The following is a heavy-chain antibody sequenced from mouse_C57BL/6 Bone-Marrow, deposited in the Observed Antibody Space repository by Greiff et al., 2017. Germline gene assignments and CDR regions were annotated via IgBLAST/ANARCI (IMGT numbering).Heavy chain of an antibody. CDR2: IYPGGGYT. V-gene: IGHV1-63*01. CDR3: AREGHCDAMDY. J-gene: IGHJ4*01. CDR1: GYTFTNYW. Sequence: QVQLQQSGAELVRPGTSVKLSCKASGYTFTNYWIGWAKQRPGHGLEWVGDIYPGGGYTNYNEKFKGKVTLTADKSSSTAYMQFSSLTSEDSAIYYCAREGHCDAMDYWGQGTSVTVSS.